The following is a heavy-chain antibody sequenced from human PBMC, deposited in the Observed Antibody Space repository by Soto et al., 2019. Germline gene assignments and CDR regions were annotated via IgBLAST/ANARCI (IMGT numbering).Heavy chain of an antibody. CDR2: IYWDGDK. D-gene: IGHD1-26*01. V-gene: IGHV2-5*02. CDR1: GFSLSTNGVG. Sequence: QITLKESGPTLVKPTQTLTLTCTFSGFSLSTNGVGVGWIRQPPGKALEWLALIYWDGDKRYSPSLRSRPTLPKDTTKNQLVITMTNMDPGDTATYYCARRRDGTCARDYWGQGTLVIVAS. J-gene: IGHJ4*02. CDR3: ARRRDGTCARDY.